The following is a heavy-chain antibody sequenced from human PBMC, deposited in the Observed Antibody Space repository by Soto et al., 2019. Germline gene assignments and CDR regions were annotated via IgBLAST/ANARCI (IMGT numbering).Heavy chain of an antibody. CDR1: GFTFSDYY. V-gene: IGHV3-11*01. CDR2: ISSSGSTL. Sequence: PGGSLRLSCAASGFTFSDYYMTWIRQAPGKGLEWVSSISSSGSTLAYADSLKGRFTISRDNAKNSLYLQMNSLRAEDTAVYYCARCRTAAGTRWFDPWGQGTLVTVSS. D-gene: IGHD6-13*01. CDR3: ARCRTAAGTRWFDP. J-gene: IGHJ5*02.